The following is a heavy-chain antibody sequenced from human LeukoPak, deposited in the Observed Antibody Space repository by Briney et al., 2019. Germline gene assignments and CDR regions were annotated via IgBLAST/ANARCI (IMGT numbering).Heavy chain of an antibody. CDR1: GGSISSSTYY. J-gene: IGHJ4*02. V-gene: IGHV4-39*07. CDR2: INYSGRT. D-gene: IGHD3-3*01. Sequence: SSETLSLTCSVSGGSISSSTYYWGWIRQPPGKGLEWIGNINYSGRTYYNPSLRNRVTISVDTSKNQFSLNLYSVTAADTAVYYCAREGRPYYDFWSGSRPFDYWGQGTLVTVSS. CDR3: AREGRPYYDFWSGSRPFDY.